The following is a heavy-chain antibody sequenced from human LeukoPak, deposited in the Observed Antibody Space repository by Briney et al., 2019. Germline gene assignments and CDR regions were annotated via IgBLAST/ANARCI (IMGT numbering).Heavy chain of an antibody. CDR1: GFTFSSYA. Sequence: PWGSLRLSCAASGFTFSSYAMSWVRQAPGKGLEWVSAISGSGGSTYYADSVKGRFTISRDNSKNTLYLQMNSLRAEDTAVYYCAKGGSSTSRFPEYFQHWGQGTLVTVSS. V-gene: IGHV3-23*01. D-gene: IGHD2-2*01. CDR3: AKGGSSTSRFPEYFQH. CDR2: ISGSGGST. J-gene: IGHJ1*01.